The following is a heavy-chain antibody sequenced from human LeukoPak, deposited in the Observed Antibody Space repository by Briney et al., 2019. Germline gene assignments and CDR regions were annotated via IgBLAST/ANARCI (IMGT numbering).Heavy chain of an antibody. CDR2: ISNDGSNK. D-gene: IGHD3-22*01. CDR1: GFTFSSYG. Sequence: GGSLRLSCAASGFTFSSYGIHWVRQAPGKGLEWVAVISNDGSNKYYADSVKGRFTISRDNSKNTVYLQMNSLRGEDTAVYYCASHPRITMIVEAAFDIWGQGTMVTVSS. J-gene: IGHJ3*02. CDR3: ASHPRITMIVEAAFDI. V-gene: IGHV3-30*03.